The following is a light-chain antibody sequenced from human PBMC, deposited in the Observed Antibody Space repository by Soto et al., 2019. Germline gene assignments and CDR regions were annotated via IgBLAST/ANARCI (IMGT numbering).Light chain of an antibody. Sequence: EIVLTQSPATLSLSPGERATLSCRASQSVSSYLAWYQQKTGQAPRLLIYDASNRATGIPARFSGSGSGIDFTLTISSLEPEDFAVYYWQQRSNWPLTFGGGTKVEIK. CDR1: QSVSSY. CDR3: QQRSNWPLT. J-gene: IGKJ4*01. V-gene: IGKV3-11*01. CDR2: DAS.